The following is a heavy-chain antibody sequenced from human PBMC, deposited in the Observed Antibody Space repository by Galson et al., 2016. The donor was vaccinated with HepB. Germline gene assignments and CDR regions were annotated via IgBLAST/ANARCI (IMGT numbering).Heavy chain of an antibody. J-gene: IGHJ4*02. Sequence: SLRLSCAASGFTFSHAWMSWVRQAPGKGLEWVGHIKNRAEGGTTDYAAPVKGRFYISRDDPEDTLYLQLNSLKTEDTAMYYCTTDLPAIGGQGFDFWGQGILVTVSS. CDR2: IKNRAEGGTT. CDR1: GFTFSHAW. V-gene: IGHV3-15*01. CDR3: TTDLPAIGGQGFDF. D-gene: IGHD2-15*01.